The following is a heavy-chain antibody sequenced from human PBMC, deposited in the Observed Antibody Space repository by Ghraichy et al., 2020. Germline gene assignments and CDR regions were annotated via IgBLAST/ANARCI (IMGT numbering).Heavy chain of an antibody. D-gene: IGHD2-2*01. CDR3: AREVQCSSISCWPLDY. CDR1: GFTFSIYS. J-gene: IGHJ4*02. Sequence: GESLRLSCAASGFTFSIYSMNWVRQAPGKGLEWVSYISSSSSTIYYADSVKGRFTISRDNAKNSLYLQMNSLRDGDTAVYYCAREVQCSSISCWPLDYWGQGTLVTVSS. V-gene: IGHV3-48*02. CDR2: ISSSSSTI.